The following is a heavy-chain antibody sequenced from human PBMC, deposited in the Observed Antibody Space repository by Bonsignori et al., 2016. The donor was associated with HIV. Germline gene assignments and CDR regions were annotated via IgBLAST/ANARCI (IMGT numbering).Heavy chain of an antibody. CDR1: SGSISNYF. V-gene: IGHV4-59*01. D-gene: IGHD4-11*01. J-gene: IGHJ4*02. Sequence: GSLRLSCNVSSGSISNYFWSWIRQPPGRGLEFVGYIYYSGTTSYNPSLKSRVTISLDTSKNQISLRLSSVTAADTAVYYCAAFDYTHYKFDYWGQGILVTVSS. CDR3: AAFDYTHYKFDY. CDR2: IYYSGTT.